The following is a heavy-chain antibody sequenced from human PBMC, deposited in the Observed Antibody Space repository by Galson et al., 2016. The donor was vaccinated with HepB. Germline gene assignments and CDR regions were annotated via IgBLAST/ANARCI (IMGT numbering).Heavy chain of an antibody. CDR2: IYHSGST. CDR3: ARNVDTALAPYDN. D-gene: IGHD5-18*01. V-gene: IGHV4-59*12. CDR1: GFSFNIYA. J-gene: IGHJ4*02. Sequence: LRLSCAASGFSFNIYAMSWVRQAPGKGLEWIGYIYHSGSTSYNPSLKSRVTISVDTSKNQCSLKLRSVTAADTAVYYGARNVDTALAPYDNWGQGTLVIVSS.